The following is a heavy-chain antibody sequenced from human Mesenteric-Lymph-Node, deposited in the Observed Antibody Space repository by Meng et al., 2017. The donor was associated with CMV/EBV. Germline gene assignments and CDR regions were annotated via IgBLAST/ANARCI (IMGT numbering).Heavy chain of an antibody. CDR1: GFTFSDYG. CDR3: ARDLAGSGIYPDY. Sequence: GESLKISCAASGFTFSDYGMHWVRQAPGMGLEWVAFIRYDGSDKLYVASVKGRFTISRDNSKNTVYLQMNSLRSEDTAVYYCARDLAGSGIYPDYWGQGTLVTVSS. J-gene: IGHJ4*02. D-gene: IGHD3-10*01. CDR2: IRYDGSDK. V-gene: IGHV3-30*02.